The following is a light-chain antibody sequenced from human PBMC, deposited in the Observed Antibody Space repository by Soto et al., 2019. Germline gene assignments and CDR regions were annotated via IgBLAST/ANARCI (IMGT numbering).Light chain of an antibody. Sequence: IQMTQSPSTLSASVGDRVTITCRASQNVLSWLAWYQHKPGKAPKLLIFDVSNLFSGVPSRFSGSGSRTEFTLTIRNLQPDDFGTYYCQQYYLNPWTFGQGTKVDIK. CDR2: DVS. J-gene: IGKJ1*01. CDR1: QNVLSW. CDR3: QQYYLNPWT. V-gene: IGKV1-5*01.